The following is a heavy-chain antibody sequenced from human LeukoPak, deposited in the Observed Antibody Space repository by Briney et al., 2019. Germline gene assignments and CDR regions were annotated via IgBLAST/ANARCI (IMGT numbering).Heavy chain of an antibody. J-gene: IGHJ4*02. V-gene: IGHV3-33*01. CDR3: ARDGNGDYSYYFDY. D-gene: IGHD4-17*01. CDR2: IWYDGSNK. Sequence: PGGSLRLSCAASGFTLSSYGMHWVRQAPGKGLEWVAVIWYDGSNKYYADSVKGRFTISRDNSKNTLYLQMNSLRAEDTAVYYCARDGNGDYSYYFDYWGQGTLVTVSS. CDR1: GFTLSSYG.